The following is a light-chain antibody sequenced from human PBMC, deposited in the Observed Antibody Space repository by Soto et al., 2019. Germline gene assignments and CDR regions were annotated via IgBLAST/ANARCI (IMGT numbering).Light chain of an antibody. V-gene: IGKV3-20*01. J-gene: IGKJ5*01. Sequence: EIVLTQSPGTLSLSPGERATLSCRASQSVSSNYLAWYQQKPGQAPRLLIYGASNRATGIPDRFSGSGSGTDFTLTISRLELGDFAVFYCQQYGDPPITFGQGTRLEIK. CDR3: QQYGDPPIT. CDR1: QSVSSNY. CDR2: GAS.